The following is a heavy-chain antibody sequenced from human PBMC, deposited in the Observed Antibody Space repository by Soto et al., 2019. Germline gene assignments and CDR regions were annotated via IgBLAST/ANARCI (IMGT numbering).Heavy chain of an antibody. J-gene: IGHJ4*02. Sequence: QVQLQESGPGLVKPSETLSLTCTVSGGSISSYYWSWIRQPPGKGLEWIGYIYYSGSTTYNPSLKSRGTISVDTSKSQCSLQPSSVTAADTAVYYCAKYLGESTDSWGQGTLVTVSS. D-gene: IGHD3-10*01. CDR2: IYYSGST. CDR3: AKYLGESTDS. CDR1: GGSISSYY. V-gene: IGHV4-59*01.